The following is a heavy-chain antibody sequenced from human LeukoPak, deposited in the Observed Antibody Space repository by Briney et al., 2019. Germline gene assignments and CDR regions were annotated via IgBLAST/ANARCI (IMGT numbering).Heavy chain of an antibody. CDR1: GYTFTSYG. V-gene: IGHV1-18*01. CDR3: ARERSAYSSGWYSAFDI. CDR2: ISAYNGNT. Sequence: GASVKVSCKASGYTFTSYGISWVRQAPGQGLEWMGWISAYNGNTNYAQKLQGRVTMTTDTSTSTAYMELSSLRSEDTAVYYCARERSAYSSGWYSAFDIWGQGTMVTVSS. D-gene: IGHD6-19*01. J-gene: IGHJ3*02.